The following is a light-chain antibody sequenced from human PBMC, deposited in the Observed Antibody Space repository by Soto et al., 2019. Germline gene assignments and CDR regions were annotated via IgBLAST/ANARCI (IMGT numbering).Light chain of an antibody. CDR1: QGISSY. CDR3: QQYYSYPRT. CDR2: AAY. Sequence: AIRMTPSPSSLSASTGDRVTITCRASQGISSYLAWYQQTPGKAPKLLIYAAYNLQSGVPSRFSGSGSGTDFTLTISCLQSEDFATYYCQQYYSYPRTFGQGTKVDI. J-gene: IGKJ1*01. V-gene: IGKV1-8*01.